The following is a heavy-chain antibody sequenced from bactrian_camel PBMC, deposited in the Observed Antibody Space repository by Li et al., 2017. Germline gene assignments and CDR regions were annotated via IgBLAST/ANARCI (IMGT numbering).Heavy chain of an antibody. Sequence: VQLVESGGGSVQPGGSLRLSCRYSGLPASRYCMAWVRQAQGKERGEIATLDGYDNAVYADSVKGRFTISKDSAKNTLYLQMNILKAGDTAIYYCAVAGGWTSCPNNLVYFNEWGQGTQVTVS. CDR3: AVAGGWTSCPNNLVYFNE. V-gene: IGHV3S6*01. CDR1: GLPASRYC. J-gene: IGHJ4*01. CDR2: LDGYDNAV. D-gene: IGHD6*01.